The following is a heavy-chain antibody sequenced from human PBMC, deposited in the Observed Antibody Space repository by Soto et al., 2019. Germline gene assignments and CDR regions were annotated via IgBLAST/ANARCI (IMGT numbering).Heavy chain of an antibody. Sequence: QVQLQQWGAGLLKPSETLSLTCAVYGGSFSGYYWSWIRQPPGKGLEWIGEINHSGSTNYNPSLKSRVTISVDTSKNQFSLKLSSVTAADTAVYYCARTLATFPSPPLLYSSSWYYFDYWGQGTLVTVSS. V-gene: IGHV4-34*01. CDR1: GGSFSGYY. D-gene: IGHD6-13*01. CDR3: ARTLATFPSPPLLYSSSWYYFDY. J-gene: IGHJ4*02. CDR2: INHSGST.